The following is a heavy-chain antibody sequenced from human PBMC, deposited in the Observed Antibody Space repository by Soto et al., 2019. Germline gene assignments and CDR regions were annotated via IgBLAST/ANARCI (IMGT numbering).Heavy chain of an antibody. V-gene: IGHV3-23*01. CDR1: GFPFSSTD. CDR3: AKNSGWFNN. D-gene: IGHD6-19*01. CDR2: IDGSGGTT. Sequence: GGSLRLSCAASGFPFSSTDMTWVRQAPGKGLDWVSTIDGSGGTTYYADSVKGRFTISRDNSMNTVYLQMNSLRADDTALYYCAKNSGWFNNWGQGALVTVSS. J-gene: IGHJ4*02.